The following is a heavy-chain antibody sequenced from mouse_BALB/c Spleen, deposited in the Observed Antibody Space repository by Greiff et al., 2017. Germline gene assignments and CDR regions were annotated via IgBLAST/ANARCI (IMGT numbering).Heavy chain of an antibody. V-gene: IGHV3-8*02. Sequence: EVKLMESGPSLVKPSQTLSLTCSVTGDSITSGYWNWIRKFPGNKLGYMGYISYSGSTYYNPSLKSRISITRDTSKNQYYLQLNSVTTEDTATYYCARGKVYYGNYDAMDYWGQGTSVTVSS. CDR3: ARGKVYYGNYDAMDY. D-gene: IGHD2-1*01. CDR1: GDSITSGY. J-gene: IGHJ4*01. CDR2: ISYSGST.